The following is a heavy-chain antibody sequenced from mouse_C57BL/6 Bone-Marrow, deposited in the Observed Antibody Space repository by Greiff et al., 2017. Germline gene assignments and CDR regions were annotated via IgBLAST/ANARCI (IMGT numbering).Heavy chain of an antibody. Sequence: QVPLQQSGAELVRPGTSVKMSCKASGYTFTNYWIGWAKQRPGHGLEWIGDIYPGGGYTKYNEKFKGKATLTADNSSSTAYMQFSSLTSEDSAIYYCARWSYYAMDYGGQGTSVTVSS. CDR3: ARWSYYAMDY. CDR1: GYTFTNYW. CDR2: IYPGGGYT. J-gene: IGHJ4*01. V-gene: IGHV1-63*01.